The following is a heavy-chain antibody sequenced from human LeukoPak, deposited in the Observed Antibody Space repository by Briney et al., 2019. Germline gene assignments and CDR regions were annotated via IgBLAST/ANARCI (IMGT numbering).Heavy chain of an antibody. Sequence: SETLSPTCTVSGGSISSYYWSWIRQPPGKGLEWIGYVYYSGSTNYNPSLKSRVTISVDTSKSQFSLKLTSVTAADTAVYYCARGGGSGRGNWFDPWGQGSLVIVSS. CDR2: VYYSGST. CDR3: ARGGGSGRGNWFDP. D-gene: IGHD3-10*01. V-gene: IGHV4-59*01. J-gene: IGHJ5*02. CDR1: GGSISSYY.